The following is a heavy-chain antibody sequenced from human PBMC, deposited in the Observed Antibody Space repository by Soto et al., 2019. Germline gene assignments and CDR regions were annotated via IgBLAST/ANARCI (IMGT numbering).Heavy chain of an antibody. CDR3: ARLRDGNYVDY. V-gene: IGHV4-30-4*01. D-gene: IGHD4-17*01. CDR1: GDSISSDDYY. Sequence: QVQLQESGPGLVKPSQTLSLTCTVSGDSISSDDYYWSWIRQPPGKGLEWIGSIHYSGSTYSKPALASRLTISVDTSKNQFSLNLSSVTAADTAVYYCARLRDGNYVDYWGQGTLVTVSS. J-gene: IGHJ4*02. CDR2: IHYSGST.